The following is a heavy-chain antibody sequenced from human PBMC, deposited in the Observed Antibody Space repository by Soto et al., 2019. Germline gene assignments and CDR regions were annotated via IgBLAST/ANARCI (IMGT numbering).Heavy chain of an antibody. CDR3: AKGPYVGIRGPFDY. V-gene: IGHV3-9*01. CDR1: GFTFDDYA. J-gene: IGHJ4*02. Sequence: EVQLVESGGGLVQPGRSLRRSCAASGFTFDDYAMHWVRQGPGKGLEWVSGISWNSGSIGYADSVKGRFTISRDNAEKSLYLQMNSLRAEDTALYYCAKGPYVGIRGPFDYWGQGTLVTVSS. D-gene: IGHD3-16*01. CDR2: ISWNSGSI.